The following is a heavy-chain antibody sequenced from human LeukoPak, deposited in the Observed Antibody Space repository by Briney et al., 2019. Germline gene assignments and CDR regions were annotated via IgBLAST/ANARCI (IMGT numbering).Heavy chain of an antibody. V-gene: IGHV4-59*12. Sequence: SETLSLTCTVSGGSISSYYWSWIRQPPGKGLEWIGYIYYSGSTNYNPSLKSRVTISVDTSKNQFSLKLSSVTAADTAMYYCAREVITTGYFDYWGQGTLVTVSS. J-gene: IGHJ4*02. CDR1: GGSISSYY. CDR3: AREVITTGYFDY. D-gene: IGHD3-22*01. CDR2: IYYSGST.